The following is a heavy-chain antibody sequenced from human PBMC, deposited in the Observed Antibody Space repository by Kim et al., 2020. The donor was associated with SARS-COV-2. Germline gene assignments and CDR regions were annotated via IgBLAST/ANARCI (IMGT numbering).Heavy chain of an antibody. V-gene: IGHV2-5*02. D-gene: IGHD3-9*01. CDR3: AHRSLTGTNWFDP. J-gene: IGHJ5*02. CDR1: GFSLTTRGVG. CDR2: IYWDDEK. Sequence: SGPTLVNPTQTLTLTCTFSGFSLTTRGVGVGWIRQPPGKALEWLALIYWDDEKRYSPSLESRVTITKDTSKNQVVLTMTNVNPVDTATYYCAHRSLTGTNWFDPWGQGTLVTVSS.